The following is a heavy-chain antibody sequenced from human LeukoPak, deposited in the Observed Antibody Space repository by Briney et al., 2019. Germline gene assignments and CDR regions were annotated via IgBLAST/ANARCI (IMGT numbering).Heavy chain of an antibody. CDR2: IKLDGSEK. CDR1: GFTFGKYW. CDR3: ARVGDENYFDY. J-gene: IGHJ4*02. Sequence: PGGSLRLSCVASGFTFGKYWMSWVRQAPGKGLEWVANIKLDGSEKNYVDSVKGRFTISRDNAKNSLYLQMNSLRAEDTAVYYCARVGDENYFDYWGQGTLVTVSS. D-gene: IGHD3-16*01. V-gene: IGHV3-7*01.